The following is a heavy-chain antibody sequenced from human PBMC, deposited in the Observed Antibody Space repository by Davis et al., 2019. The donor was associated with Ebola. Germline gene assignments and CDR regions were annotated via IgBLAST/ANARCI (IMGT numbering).Heavy chain of an antibody. V-gene: IGHV3-23*01. J-gene: IGHJ4*02. CDR3: AKRVGYTFDY. CDR1: GFTVSSSY. CDR2: ISGSGSST. Sequence: GESLKISCAASGFTVSSSYMSWVRQAPGQGLEWVSAISGSGSSTYYADSVKGRFTISRDNSKNALYLQVNSLRAEDTAVYYCAKRVGYTFDYWGQGTLVTVSS. D-gene: IGHD6-13*01.